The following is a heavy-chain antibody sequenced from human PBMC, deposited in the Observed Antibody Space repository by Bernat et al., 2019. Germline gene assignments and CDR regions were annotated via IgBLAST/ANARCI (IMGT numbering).Heavy chain of an antibody. CDR1: GFTFSNYN. CDR2: ISGSDTTI. D-gene: IGHD3-10*01. Sequence: EVQLVESGGALVQPGGSLRLSCAASGFTFSNYNMNWVRQAPGKGLEWVSHISGSDTTIYNADSVKGRFTISRDNAKNSLYLQMNSLRAEDTAVYYCVRAFEYWGQGTLVTVSS. J-gene: IGHJ4*02. V-gene: IGHV3-48*01. CDR3: VRAFEY.